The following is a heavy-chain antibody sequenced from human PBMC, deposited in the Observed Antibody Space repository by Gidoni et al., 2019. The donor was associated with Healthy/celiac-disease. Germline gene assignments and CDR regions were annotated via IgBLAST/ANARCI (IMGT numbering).Heavy chain of an antibody. CDR2: IYYSGST. D-gene: IGHD3-22*01. CDR3: ARIINYDSSVG. Sequence: QLQLQESGPGLVKPSEPLSLTCTVSGGSISSSSYYWGWIRQPPGKGLEWIGSIYYSGSTYYNPSLKSRVTISVDTSKNQFSLKLSSVTAADTAVYYCARIINYDSSVGWGQGTLVTVSS. V-gene: IGHV4-39*01. CDR1: GGSISSSSYY. J-gene: IGHJ4*02.